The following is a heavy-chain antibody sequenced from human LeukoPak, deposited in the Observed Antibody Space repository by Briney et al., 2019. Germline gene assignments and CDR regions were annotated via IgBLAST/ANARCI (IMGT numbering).Heavy chain of an antibody. CDR1: GYSISSGYY. D-gene: IGHD5-18*01. CDR2: IYHSGST. V-gene: IGHV4-38-2*02. CDR3: ARDDTAGPNYYYYYMDV. J-gene: IGHJ6*03. Sequence: SETLSLTCTVSGYSISSGYYWGWIRQPPGKGLEWIGSIYHSGSTYYNPSLKSRVTISVDTSKNQFSLKLSSVTAADTAVYYCARDDTAGPNYYYYYMDVWGKGTTVTVSS.